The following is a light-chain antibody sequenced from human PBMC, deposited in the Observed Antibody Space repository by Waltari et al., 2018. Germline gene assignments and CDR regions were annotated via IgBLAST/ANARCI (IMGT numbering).Light chain of an antibody. J-gene: IGLJ2*01. Sequence: QSVLTQPPSASGTPRQRVTHSCSGSTPYMGTRTVTWYQRVPVTAPKLLIYSNDQRPSGVPDRFSGSKSGTSASLAISGLHSEDEADYYCATWDARLTAVLFGGGTKVTVL. CDR2: SND. V-gene: IGLV1-44*01. CDR3: ATWDARLTAVL. CDR1: TPYMGTRT.